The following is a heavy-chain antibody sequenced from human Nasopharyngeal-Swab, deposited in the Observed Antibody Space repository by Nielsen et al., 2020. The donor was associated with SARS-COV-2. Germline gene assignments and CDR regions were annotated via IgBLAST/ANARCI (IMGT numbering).Heavy chain of an antibody. CDR2: IDPSDSYT. CDR3: ARHRRGGSCYSRCGSDY. Sequence: KVSCKGSGYSFTSYWISWVRQMPGKGLEWMGRIDPSDSYTNYSPSFQGHVTISADKSISTAYLQWSSLKASDTAMYYCARHRRGGSCYSRCGSDYWGQGTLVTVSS. CDR1: GYSFTSYW. V-gene: IGHV5-10-1*01. D-gene: IGHD2-15*01. J-gene: IGHJ4*02.